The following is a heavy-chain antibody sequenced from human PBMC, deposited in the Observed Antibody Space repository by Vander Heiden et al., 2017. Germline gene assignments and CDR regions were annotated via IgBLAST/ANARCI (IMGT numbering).Heavy chain of an antibody. V-gene: IGHV3-23*01. CDR3: TNPVGDSTGMDV. CDR1: GFTFSSYA. D-gene: IGHD2-21*01. J-gene: IGHJ6*02. CDR2: ISASGDGT. Sequence: EGQLLESGGGLVQPGASVRLSCATSGFTFSSYALSWVRQAPGKGLEWMAGISASGDGTNYADSVKGRFTISRDRSERTLSLEMNSLRADDTAVYYCTNPVGDSTGMDVWGQGTTVTVSS.